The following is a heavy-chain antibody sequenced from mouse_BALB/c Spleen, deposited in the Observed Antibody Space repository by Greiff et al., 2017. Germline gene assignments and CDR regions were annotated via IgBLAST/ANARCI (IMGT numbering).Heavy chain of an antibody. D-gene: IGHD2-14*01. CDR2: ISSGGSYT. CDR3: ASPRYDETWFAY. J-gene: IGHJ3*01. V-gene: IGHV5-6*01. CDR1: GFTFSSYG. Sequence: EVQVVESGGGLVKPGGSLKLSCAASGFTFSSYGMSWVRQTPDKRLEWVATISSGGSYTYYPDSVKGRFTIARDNAKNTLYLQMSSLKSEDTAMYYCASPRYDETWFAYWGQGTLVTVSA.